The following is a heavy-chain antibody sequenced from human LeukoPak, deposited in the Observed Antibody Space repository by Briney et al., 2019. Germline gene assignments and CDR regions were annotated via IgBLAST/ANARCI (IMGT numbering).Heavy chain of an antibody. V-gene: IGHV3-30*02. CDR1: GFTFNSYG. J-gene: IGHJ4*02. CDR3: AKDGAVQLERQGYFDY. D-gene: IGHD1-1*01. Sequence: GGSLRLSCAASGFTFNSYGMHWVRQAPGKGLEWVAFIRYDGSNKYYADSVKGRFTISRDNSKNTLYLQINSLRAEDTAVYYCAKDGAVQLERQGYFDYWGQGTLVTVSS. CDR2: IRYDGSNK.